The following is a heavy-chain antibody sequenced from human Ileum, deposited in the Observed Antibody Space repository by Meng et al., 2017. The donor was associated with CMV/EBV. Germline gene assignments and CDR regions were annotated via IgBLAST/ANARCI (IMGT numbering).Heavy chain of an antibody. CDR3: VGHQGGPREGVRLV. D-gene: IGHD3-16*01. J-gene: IGHJ4*02. CDR2: IWGDGSEK. CDR1: RFTFSTHV. Sequence: GGSLRLSCAASRFTFSTHVMHWVRQAPGKGLEWVALIWGDGSEKYYADPVKGRFTISRDKSKNTVFLQMNSLRVEDTAVYYCVGHQGGPREGVRLVWGQGTLVTVSS. V-gene: IGHV3-33*01.